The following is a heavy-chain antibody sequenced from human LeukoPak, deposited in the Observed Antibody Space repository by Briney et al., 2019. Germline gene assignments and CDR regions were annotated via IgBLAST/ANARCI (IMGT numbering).Heavy chain of an antibody. Sequence: SETLSLTCTVSGGSISSYYWSWIRQPPGKGLEWIGYIYYSGSSYYNPSLKSRVSISVDTSKNHFSLNLSSVTAADTAIYYCARGSNYDILTGFPYYGLDVWGQGTTVTVSS. J-gene: IGHJ6*02. CDR2: IYYSGSS. D-gene: IGHD3-9*01. CDR3: ARGSNYDILTGFPYYGLDV. V-gene: IGHV4-59*06. CDR1: GGSISSYY.